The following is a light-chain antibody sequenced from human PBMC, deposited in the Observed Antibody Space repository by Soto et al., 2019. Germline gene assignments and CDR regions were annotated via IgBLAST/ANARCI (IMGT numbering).Light chain of an antibody. Sequence: EIVLTQSPGTLSLSPGERATLSCRASQSVRSSFFAWYQQKPGQAPRLLIYDVSVRATGIPDRCSGSGSGTDFTLTTNTQEPEDFAVYYCEEYENSVMYTFGQGTKLEIK. CDR3: EEYENSVMYT. J-gene: IGKJ2*01. V-gene: IGKV3-20*01. CDR1: QSVRSSF. CDR2: DVS.